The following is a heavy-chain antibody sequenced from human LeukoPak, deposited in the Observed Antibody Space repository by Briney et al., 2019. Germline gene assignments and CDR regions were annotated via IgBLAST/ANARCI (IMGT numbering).Heavy chain of an antibody. V-gene: IGHV4-30-2*01. CDR2: IYHSGST. J-gene: IGHJ4*02. Sequence: SETLSLTCTVSGGSISSGGHYWSWIRQPPGKGLEWIGYIYHSGSTYYNPSLKSRVTISVDRSKNQFSLKLSSVTAADTAVYYCARGYDDSGAFDYWGQGTLVTVSS. D-gene: IGHD3-3*01. CDR1: GGSISSGGHY. CDR3: ARGYDDSGAFDY.